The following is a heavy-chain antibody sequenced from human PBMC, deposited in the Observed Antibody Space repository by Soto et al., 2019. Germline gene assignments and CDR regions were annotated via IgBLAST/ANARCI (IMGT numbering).Heavy chain of an antibody. D-gene: IGHD6-13*01. CDR1: GGSISIYY. Sequence: PSDTLSLTCTVSGGSISIYYWSWIRQPPGKGLEWIGYIYYSGSTNYNPSLKSRVTISVDTSKNQFSLKLSSVTAADTAVYYCATSYGNAWYTYWGQGTQVTVSS. V-gene: IGHV4-59*01. CDR2: IYYSGST. CDR3: ATSYGNAWYTY. J-gene: IGHJ4*02.